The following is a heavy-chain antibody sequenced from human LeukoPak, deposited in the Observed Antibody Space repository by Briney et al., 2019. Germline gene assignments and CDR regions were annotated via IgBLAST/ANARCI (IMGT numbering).Heavy chain of an antibody. CDR1: GYTFTGYY. CDR3: ARGLRGSPAFDY. Sequence: ASVKVSCKASGYTFTGYYMHWVRQAPGQGLEWMGWINPNGGGTNYAQKFQGRVTMTRNTSINTAYMELSRLRSDDTAVYYCARGLRGSPAFDYWGQGTLVTVSS. D-gene: IGHD2-2*01. V-gene: IGHV1-2*02. J-gene: IGHJ4*02. CDR2: INPNGGGT.